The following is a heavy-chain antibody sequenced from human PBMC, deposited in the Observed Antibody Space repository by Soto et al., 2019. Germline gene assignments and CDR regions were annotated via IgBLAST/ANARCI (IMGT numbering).Heavy chain of an antibody. D-gene: IGHD3-22*01. CDR1: GFTFSTYT. CDR2: ISYDGSNK. J-gene: IGHJ4*02. Sequence: GGSLILSCAASGFTFSTYTMHWVRQAPGKGLEWVAIISYDGSNKYYADSVKGRFTISRDNSKSTLYLQMNSLRAEDTAVYYCARSYYYDSSGYDYWGQGTLVTVSS. CDR3: ARSYYYDSSGYDY. V-gene: IGHV3-30*04.